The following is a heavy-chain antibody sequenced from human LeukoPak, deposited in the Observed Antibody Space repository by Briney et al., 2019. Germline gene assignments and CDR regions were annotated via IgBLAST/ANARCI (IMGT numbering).Heavy chain of an antibody. J-gene: IGHJ4*02. CDR1: GFTFSSYA. D-gene: IGHD3-10*01. CDR2: ISSSSSTI. CDR3: ARVFPLLWFGEASYFDY. Sequence: GGSLRLSCAASGFTFSSYAMHWVRQAPGKGLEWVSYISSSSSTIYYADSVKGRFTISRDNAKNSLYLQMNSLRAEDTAVYYCARVFPLLWFGEASYFDYWGQGTLVTVSS. V-gene: IGHV3-48*01.